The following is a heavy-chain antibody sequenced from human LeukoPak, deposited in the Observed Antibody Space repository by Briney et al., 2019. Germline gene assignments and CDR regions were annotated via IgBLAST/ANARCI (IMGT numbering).Heavy chain of an antibody. CDR3: AGRGSGSYFDY. J-gene: IGHJ4*02. D-gene: IGHD3-10*01. V-gene: IGHV3-23*01. CDR1: GFTFSTYG. CDR2: ISGSGGST. Sequence: GGSLRLSCAASGFTFSTYGMSWVRQAPGKGLEWVSAISGSGGSTYYADSVKGGFTISRDNSKNTLYLQMNSLRAEDTAVYYCAGRGSGSYFDYWGQGTLVTVSS.